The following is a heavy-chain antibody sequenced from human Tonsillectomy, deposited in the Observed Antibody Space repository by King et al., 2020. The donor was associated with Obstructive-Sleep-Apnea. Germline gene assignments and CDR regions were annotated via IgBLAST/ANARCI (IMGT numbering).Heavy chain of an antibody. CDR3: ARWGVPTVPGMDV. V-gene: IGHV4-59*08. D-gene: IGHD3-16*01. CDR1: GGSITSYY. J-gene: IGHJ6*02. CDR2: IYYSGST. Sequence: LQLQESGPGLAKPSETLSLTCTVSGGSITSYYWSWIRQPPGKGLEWIGYIYYSGSTNYNPSLKSRVTISLDTSKNQFSLKLSSVTAADTAVYYCARWGVPTVPGMDVWGQGTTFTVSS.